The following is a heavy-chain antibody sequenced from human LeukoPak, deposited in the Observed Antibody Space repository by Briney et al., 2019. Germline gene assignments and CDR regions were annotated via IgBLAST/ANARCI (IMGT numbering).Heavy chain of an antibody. D-gene: IGHD1-26*01. Sequence: SGGSLRLSCAASVFTFSSYGMHWVRQAPGKGLEWVAVISYDGSNKYYADSVKGRFTISRDNSKNSLYLQMNSLRAEDTAVYYCAKEGGVYSTPYYMDVWGKGTTVTVSS. V-gene: IGHV3-30*18. CDR3: AKEGGVYSTPYYMDV. CDR2: ISYDGSNK. J-gene: IGHJ6*03. CDR1: VFTFSSYG.